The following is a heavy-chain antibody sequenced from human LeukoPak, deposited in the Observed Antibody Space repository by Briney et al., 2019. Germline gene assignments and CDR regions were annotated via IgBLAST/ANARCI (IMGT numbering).Heavy chain of an antibody. J-gene: IGHJ3*01. V-gene: IGHV4-38-2*02. Sequence: SETLSLTCSVSGYSIKNGYYWGWIRPPPGKGLEWIGSISHSGNTYYSPPLKSRVTISADTSKNQFSLKLTSVTAADTAMYFCARVTCALVNRFGTITCDAFEVWGQGPMVTVSS. CDR1: GYSIKNGYY. D-gene: IGHD3-16*01. CDR2: ISHSGNT. CDR3: ARVTCALVNRFGTITCDAFEV.